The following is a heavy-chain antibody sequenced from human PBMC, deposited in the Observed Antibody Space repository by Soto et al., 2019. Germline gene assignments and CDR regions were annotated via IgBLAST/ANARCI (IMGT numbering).Heavy chain of an antibody. D-gene: IGHD2-15*01. J-gene: IGHJ6*02. CDR2: ISAYNGNT. V-gene: IGHV1-18*04. CDR1: GYTFTSYC. Sequence: GASVKVSCKASGYTFTSYCISWVRQAPGQGLEWMGWISAYNGNTNYAQKLQGRVTMTTDTSTSTAYMELRSLRSDDTAVYYCARDSFGTLVVAATNAYHYYGMDVWGRGTTVTVSS. CDR3: ARDSFGTLVVAATNAYHYYGMDV.